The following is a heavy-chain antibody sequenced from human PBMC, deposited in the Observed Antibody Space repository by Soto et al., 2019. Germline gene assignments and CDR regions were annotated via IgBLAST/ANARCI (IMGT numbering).Heavy chain of an antibody. CDR1: GFLFSTYW. J-gene: IGHJ4*02. D-gene: IGHD2-21*01. CDR3: AIGGGDYNYFDH. V-gene: IGHV3-74*01. Sequence: EVQLVESGGGLVQPGGSLRHSCAASGFLFSTYWMFWVRQVPRKGLLWVSRIKSDGSITSYADSVKGRFTISRDNTKNTLYLQMTSLRAEATAVYYCAIGGGDYNYFDHWGQGILVTVSS. CDR2: IKSDGSIT.